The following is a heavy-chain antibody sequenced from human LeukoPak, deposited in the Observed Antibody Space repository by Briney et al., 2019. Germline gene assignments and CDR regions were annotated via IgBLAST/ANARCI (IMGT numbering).Heavy chain of an antibody. CDR1: GGTFSSYA. V-gene: IGHV1-18*01. J-gene: IGHJ4*02. D-gene: IGHD6-13*01. Sequence: GASVKVSCKASGGTFSSYAISWVRQAPGQGLEWMGWISAYNGNTNYAQKLQGRVTMTTDTSTSTAYMELRSLRPDDTAVYYCARDLAAAEFDYWGQGTLVTVSS. CDR3: ARDLAAAEFDY. CDR2: ISAYNGNT.